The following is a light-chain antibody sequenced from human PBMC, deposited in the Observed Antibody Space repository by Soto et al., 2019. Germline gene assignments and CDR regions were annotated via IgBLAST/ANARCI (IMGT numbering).Light chain of an antibody. V-gene: IGLV2-14*01. Sequence: QSALTQPASVSGSPGQSITISCTGTSSDVGGYNYVSWYQQHPGKAPKLMIYEVSNRPSGVSNRISGSKSGNTASLTISGLHAEDEADYYCSSYTSSSTRVFGGGTKLTVL. CDR1: SSDVGGYNY. J-gene: IGLJ3*02. CDR3: SSYTSSSTRV. CDR2: EVS.